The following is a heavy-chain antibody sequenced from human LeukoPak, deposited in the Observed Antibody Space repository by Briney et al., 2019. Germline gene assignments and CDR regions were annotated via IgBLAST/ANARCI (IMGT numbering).Heavy chain of an antibody. D-gene: IGHD3-10*01. J-gene: IGHJ3*01. V-gene: IGHV5-10-1*01. CDR2: IDPSDSYT. CDR1: GYSFTSYW. CDR3: ARPRGNDAFDL. Sequence: PGESLKISCKGSGYSFTSYWISWVRQMPGKGLEWMGRIDPSDSYTNYSPSFQGHVTISADKSISTAYLQWSRLKASDTAMYYCARPRGNDAFDLWRQGTMVRVSS.